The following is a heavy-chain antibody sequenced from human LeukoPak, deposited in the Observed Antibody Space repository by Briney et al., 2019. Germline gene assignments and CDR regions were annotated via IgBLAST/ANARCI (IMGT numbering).Heavy chain of an antibody. CDR1: GGTFSSYA. CDR2: IIPIFGTA. D-gene: IGHD3-22*01. Sequence: SVKVSCKASGGTFSSYAISWVRQAPGQGLEWMGRIIPIFGTANYAQKFQGRVTITTDESTSTAYMELSSLRSEATAVYYCARVEDSSGSYAFDIWGQGTMVTVSS. CDR3: ARVEDSSGSYAFDI. J-gene: IGHJ3*02. V-gene: IGHV1-69*05.